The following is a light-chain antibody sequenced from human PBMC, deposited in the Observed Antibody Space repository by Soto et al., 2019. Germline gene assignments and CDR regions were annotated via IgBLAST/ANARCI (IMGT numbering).Light chain of an antibody. CDR1: QSVNSH. CDR3: QQYNNWLWT. Sequence: EIVMTQSPATLSVSPGERATISCRASQSVNSHLAWYQQRPGQAPRLLIYGASTRATGVPARFSGSGYGTEFTLTINILQSEDFAVYYCQQYNNWLWTFGQGTKVDI. V-gene: IGKV3-15*01. CDR2: GAS. J-gene: IGKJ1*01.